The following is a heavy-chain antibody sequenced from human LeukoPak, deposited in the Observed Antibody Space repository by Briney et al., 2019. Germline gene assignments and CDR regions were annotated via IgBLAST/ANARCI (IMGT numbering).Heavy chain of an antibody. Sequence: PGGSLRLSCAASGFTFSDFWMHWVHQVPGKGLISVSRIKGDGDTTTYADSVKGRFTISRDNAKNTLYLQMNWLRAEDTAVYYCASEMNLRFSWGQGTLVTVSS. V-gene: IGHV3-74*03. J-gene: IGHJ4*02. CDR2: IKGDGDTT. CDR1: GFTFSDFW. CDR3: ASEMNLRFS. D-gene: IGHD3-3*01.